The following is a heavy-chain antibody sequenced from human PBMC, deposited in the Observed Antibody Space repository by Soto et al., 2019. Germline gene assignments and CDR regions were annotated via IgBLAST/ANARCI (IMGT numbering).Heavy chain of an antibody. CDR2: ISYDGSNK. V-gene: IGHV3-30*18. CDR1: GFTFSSYG. Sequence: GGSLRLSCAASGFTFSSYGMHWVRQAPGKGLEWVAVISYDGSNKYYADSVKGRFTISRDNSKNTLYLQMNSLRAEDTAVYYCAKDPLRRAPQWLDNYYYYGMDVWGQGTTVTVSS. D-gene: IGHD6-19*01. J-gene: IGHJ6*02. CDR3: AKDPLRRAPQWLDNYYYYGMDV.